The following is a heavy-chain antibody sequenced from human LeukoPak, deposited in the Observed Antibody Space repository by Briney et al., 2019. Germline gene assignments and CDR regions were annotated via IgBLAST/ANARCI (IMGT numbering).Heavy chain of an antibody. J-gene: IGHJ4*02. CDR3: ARRQGYCSGGSCFSLDY. CDR1: GFTFSSYS. D-gene: IGHD2-15*01. V-gene: IGHV3-21*01. Sequence: GGSLILSCAASGFTFSSYSMNWVRQAPGKGLEWVSSISSSSSYIYYADSVKGRFTISRDNAKNSLYLQMNSLRAEDTAVYYCARRQGYCSGGSCFSLDYWGQGTLVTVSS. CDR2: ISSSSSYI.